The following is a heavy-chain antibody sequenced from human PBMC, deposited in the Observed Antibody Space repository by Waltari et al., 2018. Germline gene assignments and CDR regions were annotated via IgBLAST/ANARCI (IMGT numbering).Heavy chain of an antibody. CDR3: ARDDQDGLPDYFDF. V-gene: IGHV3-30*01. D-gene: IGHD2-15*01. Sequence: QVQLVESGGGVVQPGRSRRPPCAASGLTFRTYTLHWVRQAPGKGLEWVAVTSHDESHKYYADSVKGRFTISKDNSKNTLYLQMNSLSTEDTAMYYCARDDQDGLPDYFDFWGQGTLVTVSS. CDR2: TSHDESHK. J-gene: IGHJ4*02. CDR1: GLTFRTYT.